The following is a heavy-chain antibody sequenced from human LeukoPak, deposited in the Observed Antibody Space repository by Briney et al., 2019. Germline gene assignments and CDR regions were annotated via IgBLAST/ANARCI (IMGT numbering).Heavy chain of an antibody. J-gene: IGHJ2*01. CDR3: ARGDYDILTGPMSWYFDL. CDR1: GGSISSYY. Sequence: SETLSLTCTVSGGSISSYYWSWIRQPPGKGLEWIGYIYYSGSTNYNPSLKSRVTISVDTSKNQFSLKLSSVTAADTAVYYCARGDYDILTGPMSWYFDLWGRGTLVTVSS. CDR2: IYYSGST. V-gene: IGHV4-59*01. D-gene: IGHD3-9*01.